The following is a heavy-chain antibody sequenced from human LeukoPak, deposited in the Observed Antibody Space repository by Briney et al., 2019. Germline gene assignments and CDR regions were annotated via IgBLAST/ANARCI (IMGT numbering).Heavy chain of an antibody. CDR2: IKQDGSEK. Sequence: PGGSLRLSCAASGFTFSSYWVSWVRQAPGKGLEWVANIKQDGSEKYYVDSVKGRFTISRDNAKNSLYLQMNSLRAEDTAVYYCASQGSRGFDYWGQGTLVTVSS. CDR3: ASQGSRGFDY. J-gene: IGHJ4*02. D-gene: IGHD3-10*01. V-gene: IGHV3-7*01. CDR1: GFTFSSYW.